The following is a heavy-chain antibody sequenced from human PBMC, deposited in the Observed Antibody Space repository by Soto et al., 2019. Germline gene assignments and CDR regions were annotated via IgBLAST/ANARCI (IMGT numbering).Heavy chain of an antibody. CDR2: IYYSGST. Sequence: SETLSLTCTVSGGSIGSSSYYWGWIRQPPGKGLEWIGSIYYSGSTYYNPSLKSRVTISVDTSKNQFSLKLSSVTAADTAVYYCARHYGDYYYYGMDVWGQGTTVTASS. CDR1: GGSIGSSSYY. D-gene: IGHD4-17*01. J-gene: IGHJ6*02. V-gene: IGHV4-39*01. CDR3: ARHYGDYYYYGMDV.